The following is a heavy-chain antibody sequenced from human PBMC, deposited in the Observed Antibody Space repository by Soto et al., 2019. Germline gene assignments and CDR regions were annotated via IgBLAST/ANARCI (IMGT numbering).Heavy chain of an antibody. J-gene: IGHJ4*02. D-gene: IGHD2-21*02. CDR1: GGSMSSYY. CDR2: IYYTGTT. V-gene: IGHV4-59*08. CDR3: ARLGGYYQAFDQ. Sequence: PSETPSLSCIFSGGSMSSYYWGWFRQPPGKGLEWIGYIYYTGTTTYHPSLKSRVTISIDTSRNQFSLKLNSVTAADTAVYYCARLGGYYQAFDQWGQGSLVTVSS.